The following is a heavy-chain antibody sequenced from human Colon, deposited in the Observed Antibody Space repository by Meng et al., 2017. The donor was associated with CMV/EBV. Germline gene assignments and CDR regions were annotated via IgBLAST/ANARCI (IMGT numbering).Heavy chain of an antibody. CDR2: INPITGGT. V-gene: IGHV1-2*02. D-gene: IGHD1-26*01. CDR1: GYTFTGYF. J-gene: IGHJ4*02. Sequence: QVLLAQAGAEVKKPGASVKVSCKASGYTFTGYFMYWVRQAPGQGLEWLGVINPITGGTNYAQKFQGRVTMTRDTSMNTAYMELSRLRSDDTAVYYCASLSGGDFDYWGQGTLVTVSS. CDR3: ASLSGGDFDY.